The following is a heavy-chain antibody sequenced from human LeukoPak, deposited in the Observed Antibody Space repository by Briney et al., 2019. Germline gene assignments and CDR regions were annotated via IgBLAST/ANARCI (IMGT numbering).Heavy chain of an antibody. CDR3: ARRRAYSGSYQYYFDY. J-gene: IGHJ4*02. D-gene: IGHD1-26*01. V-gene: IGHV1-69*13. Sequence: SVKVSCKASGYTFTSYYMHWVRQAPGQGLEWMGGIIPIFGTANYAQKFQGRVTITADESTSTACMELSSLRSEDTAVYYCARRRAYSGSYQYYFDYWGQGTLVTVSS. CDR2: IIPIFGTA. CDR1: GYTFTSYY.